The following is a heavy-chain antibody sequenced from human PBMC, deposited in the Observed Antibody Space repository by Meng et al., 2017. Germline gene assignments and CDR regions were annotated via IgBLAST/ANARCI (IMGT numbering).Heavy chain of an antibody. CDR1: GGSISSSNG. V-gene: IGHV4-4*02. CDR3: ARFLYYYDSSGYAED. Sequence: LRGSGPGLVKPWGTLSPTCAVSGGSISSSNGWSWVRQPPGKGLEWIGEIYHSGSTNYNPSLKSRVTISVDKSKNQFSLKLSSVTAADTAVYYCARFLYYYDSSGYAEDWGQGTLVTVSS. D-gene: IGHD3-22*01. J-gene: IGHJ4*02. CDR2: IYHSGST.